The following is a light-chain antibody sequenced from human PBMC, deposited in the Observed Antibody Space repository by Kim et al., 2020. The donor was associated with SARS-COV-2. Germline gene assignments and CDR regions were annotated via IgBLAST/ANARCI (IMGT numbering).Light chain of an antibody. CDR2: ETS. V-gene: IGKV1-5*03. Sequence: DIQMTQSPSTLSGSVGDRVTITCRASQSVSDWLAWYQQKPGKAPHLLISETSRLQSGVPARFSGSRSGAEFTLTISSLQPDDFATYYCQQYSTFSLTFGGGTKVDIK. CDR1: QSVSDW. CDR3: QQYSTFSLT. J-gene: IGKJ4*01.